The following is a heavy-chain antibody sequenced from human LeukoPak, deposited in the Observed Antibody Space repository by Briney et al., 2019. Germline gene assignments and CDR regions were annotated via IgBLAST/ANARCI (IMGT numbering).Heavy chain of an antibody. CDR3: ASRQDSSPGMYFDL. D-gene: IGHD3-22*01. J-gene: IGHJ2*01. Sequence: PSQTLSLTCTVSGGSISSGSYYWSWIRQPAGKGLEWIGRIYTSGSTNYNPSLKSRVTISVDTSKNQFSLKLSSVTAADTAVYYCASRQDSSPGMYFDLWGRGTLVTVSS. CDR1: GGSISSGSYY. CDR2: IYTSGST. V-gene: IGHV4-61*02.